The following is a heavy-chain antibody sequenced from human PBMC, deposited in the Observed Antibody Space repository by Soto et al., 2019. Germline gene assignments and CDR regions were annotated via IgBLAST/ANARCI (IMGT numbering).Heavy chain of an antibody. CDR1: GFTFSSYW. V-gene: IGHV3-7*05. Sequence: EVQLVESGGGLVQPGGSLRLSCAASGFTFSSYWMTWVRQAQGKGLEWVASIKQDGTEKYYADSVKGRFTISRDDAKNSVYLQMNSLRGEDTAVYYCARDLWDGLRWMDYWGQGTQVTVSS. CDR3: ARDLWDGLRWMDY. J-gene: IGHJ4*02. D-gene: IGHD4-17*01. CDR2: IKQDGTEK.